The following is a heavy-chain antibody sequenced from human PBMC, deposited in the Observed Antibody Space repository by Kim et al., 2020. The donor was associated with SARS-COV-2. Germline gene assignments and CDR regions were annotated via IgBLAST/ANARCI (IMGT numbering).Heavy chain of an antibody. CDR2: TYHRSKWHN. CDR3: ARYCTGTTCYKYFDY. J-gene: IGHJ4*02. D-gene: IGHD2-2*02. Sequence: SQTLSLTCDISGDSVSSNSATWNWFRQSPSRGLEWLGRTYHRSKWHNDFAVSVKSRIITNPDSSRNQFSLQLNSVTPEDTAMYYCARYCTGTTCYKYFDYWGQGSLVIVSS. CDR1: GDSVSSNSAT. V-gene: IGHV6-1*01.